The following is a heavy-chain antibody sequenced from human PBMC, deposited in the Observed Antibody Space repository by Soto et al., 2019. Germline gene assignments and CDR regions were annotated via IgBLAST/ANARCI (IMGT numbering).Heavy chain of an antibody. V-gene: IGHV2-5*02. Sequence: QITLKESGPTLVKPTQTLTLTCTFSGFSLSTSGVGVGWIRQPPGKALEWLALIYWDDDKRYSPSLKSRLTITKDTYKNQVVLTMTNMDPVDTATYYCAHSPPATVTTSAEYFQHWGQGTLVTVSS. D-gene: IGHD4-17*01. CDR2: IYWDDDK. CDR1: GFSLSTSGVG. J-gene: IGHJ1*01. CDR3: AHSPPATVTTSAEYFQH.